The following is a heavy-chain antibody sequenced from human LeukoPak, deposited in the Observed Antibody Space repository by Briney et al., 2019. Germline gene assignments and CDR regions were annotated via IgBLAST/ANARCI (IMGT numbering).Heavy chain of an antibody. V-gene: IGHV3-23*01. Sequence: GGSLRLSCAASGLTFSSFAMSWVRQAPGKGLEWVSVISGSGGSTYYAESVKGRFTISRDNSKNTLYLQMNSLRAEDTALYYCATIGDRRTGELYRIDYWGQGTLVTVSS. CDR2: ISGSGGST. CDR1: GLTFSSFA. J-gene: IGHJ4*02. CDR3: ATIGDRRTGELYRIDY. D-gene: IGHD7-27*01.